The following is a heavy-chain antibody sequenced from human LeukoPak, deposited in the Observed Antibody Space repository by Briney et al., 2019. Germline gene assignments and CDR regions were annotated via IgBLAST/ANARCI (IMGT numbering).Heavy chain of an antibody. CDR2: INHSGSN. Sequence: SETLSLTCAVYGGSFSGYYWSWIRQPPGKGLEWIGEINHSGSNNYNPSLKSRVTISVDTSKNQFSLKLSSVTVADTAVYYCARRKRSGCSSTSCLLNWFDPWGQGTLVTVSS. V-gene: IGHV4-34*01. CDR3: ARRKRSGCSSTSCLLNWFDP. J-gene: IGHJ5*02. D-gene: IGHD2-2*01. CDR1: GGSFSGYY.